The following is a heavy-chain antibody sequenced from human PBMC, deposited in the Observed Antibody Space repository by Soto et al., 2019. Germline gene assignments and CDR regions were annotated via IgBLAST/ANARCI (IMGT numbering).Heavy chain of an antibody. J-gene: IGHJ5*02. Sequence: GGSLRLSCAASGFTFSSYSMNWVRQAPGKGLEWVSSISSSSSYIYYADSVKGRFTISRDNAKNSLYLQMNSLRAENTAVYYCARDTIGSGSTGFDPWGQGTLVTVSS. CDR2: ISSSSSYI. CDR1: GFTFSSYS. D-gene: IGHD6-19*01. V-gene: IGHV3-21*01. CDR3: ARDTIGSGSTGFDP.